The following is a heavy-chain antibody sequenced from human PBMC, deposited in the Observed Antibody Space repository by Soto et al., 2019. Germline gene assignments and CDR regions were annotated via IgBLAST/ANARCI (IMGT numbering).Heavy chain of an antibody. J-gene: IGHJ4*02. Sequence: SETLSLTCNVSGASISDYYWSWIRQPPGKGLEWIGYIYTSGNTNYNPSPKRRVTISVDTSKNQFSLKLRSVTAADTAVYYCASHVGSGYSDSWGQGTLVTV. CDR1: GASISDYY. CDR2: IYTSGNT. CDR3: ASHVGSGYSDS. V-gene: IGHV4-59*13. D-gene: IGHD1-26*01.